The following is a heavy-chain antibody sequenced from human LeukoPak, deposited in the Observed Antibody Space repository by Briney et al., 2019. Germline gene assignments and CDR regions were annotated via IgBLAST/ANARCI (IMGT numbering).Heavy chain of an antibody. CDR2: ISYDGSNK. CDR1: GFTFSSYA. V-gene: IGHV3-30-3*01. Sequence: GGSLRLSCAASGFTFSSYAMHWVRQAPGKGLEWVAVISYDGSNKYYADSVKGRFTISRDNSKNTLYLQMNSPRAEDTAVYYCARDFPLQEDAFDIWGQGTMVTVSS. J-gene: IGHJ3*02. D-gene: IGHD5-24*01. CDR3: ARDFPLQEDAFDI.